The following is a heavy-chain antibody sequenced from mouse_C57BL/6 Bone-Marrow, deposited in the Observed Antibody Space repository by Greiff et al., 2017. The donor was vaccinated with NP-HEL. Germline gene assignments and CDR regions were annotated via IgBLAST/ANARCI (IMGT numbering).Heavy chain of an antibody. Sequence: EVKLQESGGGLVKPGGSLKLSCAASGFTFSSYAMSWVRQTPEKRLEWVATISDGGSYTYYPDNVKGRFTISRDNAKNNLYLQMSHLKSEDTAMYYCARDGDYDVAWFAYWGQGTLVTVSA. D-gene: IGHD2-4*01. CDR1: GFTFSSYA. V-gene: IGHV5-4*01. J-gene: IGHJ3*01. CDR2: ISDGGSYT. CDR3: ARDGDYDVAWFAY.